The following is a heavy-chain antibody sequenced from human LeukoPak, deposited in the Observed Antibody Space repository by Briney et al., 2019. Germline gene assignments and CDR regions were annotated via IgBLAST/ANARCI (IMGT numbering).Heavy chain of an antibody. V-gene: IGHV3-23*01. CDR1: GFTFSNYA. CDR2: ITSGGGDT. Sequence: GGSLRLSCAASGFTFSNYAMSWVRQAPGKGLDWVSAITSGGGDTYHADFVKGRFTISRDNSKNTLCLQMNSLRAEDTAVYYCARVGWGTYSGDYWGQGTLVTVSS. CDR3: ARVGWGTYSGDY. D-gene: IGHD3-10*01. J-gene: IGHJ4*02.